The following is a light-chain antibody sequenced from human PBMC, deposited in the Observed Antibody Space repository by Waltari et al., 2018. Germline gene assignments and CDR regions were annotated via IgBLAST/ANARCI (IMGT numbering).Light chain of an antibody. Sequence: QTVVTQEPSLSVSPGGTVTLTCAFSSGSLSSTSYATWYRQTPGQAPRTLVYKGNSGSVGVPDRFSGSVLGNKAAVTITGAQADDESDYFCSVYMGSGVWVFGGGTKLTVL. CDR3: SVYMGSGVWV. CDR2: KGN. V-gene: IGLV8-61*01. CDR1: SGSLSSTSY. J-gene: IGLJ3*02.